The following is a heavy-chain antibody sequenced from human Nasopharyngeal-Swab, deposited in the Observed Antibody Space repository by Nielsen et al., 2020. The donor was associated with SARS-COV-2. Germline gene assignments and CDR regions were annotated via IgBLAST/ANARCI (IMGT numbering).Heavy chain of an antibody. D-gene: IGHD3-10*01. CDR1: GFTFSTYS. Sequence: GESLKISCAASGFTFSTYSMNWVRQAPGKGLEWVSYISSYSSTIYYADSVKGRFTISRDNAKNSLYLQMNSLRDEDTAVYYCARDVMVRGVIAHYYHYGMDVWGQGTTVAVSS. V-gene: IGHV3-48*02. J-gene: IGHJ6*02. CDR3: ARDVMVRGVIAHYYHYGMDV. CDR2: ISSYSSTI.